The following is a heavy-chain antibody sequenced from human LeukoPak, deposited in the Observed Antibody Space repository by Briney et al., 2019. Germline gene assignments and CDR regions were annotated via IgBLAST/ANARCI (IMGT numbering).Heavy chain of an antibody. CDR3: ARARKTGGDRYYFDY. V-gene: IGHV1-2*06. D-gene: IGHD1-14*01. J-gene: IGHJ4*02. CDR2: INPNSGGT. Sequence: ASVKVSCKASGYTFTGYYMHWVRLAPGQGLEWMGRINPNSGGTNYAQKFQGRVTMTRDTSISTAYMELSRLRSDDTAVYYCARARKTGGDRYYFDYWGQGTLVTVSS. CDR1: GYTFTGYY.